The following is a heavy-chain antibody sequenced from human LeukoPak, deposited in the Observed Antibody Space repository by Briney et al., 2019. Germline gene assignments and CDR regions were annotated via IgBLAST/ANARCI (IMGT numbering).Heavy chain of an antibody. Sequence: SETLSLTCTVSGGSISSSSYYWGWIRQPPGKGLEWIGSIYYSGSTYYNPSLRSRVTISEDTSKNQFSLELNSVTVADTAVYYCARHDQVSTSSPKFNDAFDIWGQGTMVTVSS. CDR1: GGSISSSSYY. V-gene: IGHV4-39*01. J-gene: IGHJ3*02. CDR3: ARHDQVSTSSPKFNDAFDI. D-gene: IGHD2-2*01. CDR2: IYYSGST.